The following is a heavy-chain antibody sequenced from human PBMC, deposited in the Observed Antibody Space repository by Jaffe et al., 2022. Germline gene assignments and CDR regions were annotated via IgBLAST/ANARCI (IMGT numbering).Heavy chain of an antibody. CDR2: ISGNGGST. V-gene: IGHV3-23*01. J-gene: IGHJ4*02. CDR1: GFTFSSYA. CDR3: AKAYGSGSYFKGGFDY. Sequence: EVQLLESGGGLVQPGGSLRLSCAASGFTFSSYAMSWVRQAPGKGLEWVSVISGNGGSTYYADSVKGRFTMSRDNSRNTLYLQMNSLRAEDTAVYYCAKAYGSGSYFKGGFDYWGQGTLVTVSS. D-gene: IGHD3-10*01.